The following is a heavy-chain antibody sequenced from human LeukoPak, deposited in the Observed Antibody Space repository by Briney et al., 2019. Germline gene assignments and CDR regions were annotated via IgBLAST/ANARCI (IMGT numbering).Heavy chain of an antibody. CDR2: IKSKTDGGTT. D-gene: IGHD6-19*01. CDR1: GFDFSGFS. CDR3: TTVAAVDIDY. J-gene: IGHJ4*02. V-gene: IGHV3-15*01. Sequence: GGSLRLSCVVSGFDFSGFSMSWVRQAPGKGLGWVGRIKSKTDGGTTDYAAPVKGRFTISRDDSKNTLYLQMNSLKTEDTAVYYCTTVAAVDIDYWGQGTLVTVSS.